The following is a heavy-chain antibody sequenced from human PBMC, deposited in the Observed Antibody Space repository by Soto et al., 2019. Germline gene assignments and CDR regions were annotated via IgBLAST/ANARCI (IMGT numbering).Heavy chain of an antibody. D-gene: IGHD2-8*01. CDR3: ARDQSNGPLYYYYGMDV. CDR2: ISSSSSYI. V-gene: IGHV3-21*01. Sequence: PRGSLRLSCAASGFTFSSYSMNWVRQAPGKGLEWVSSISSSSSYIYYADSVKGRFTISRDNAKNSLYLQMNSPRAEDTAVYYCARDQSNGPLYYYYGMDVWDQGTTVTVSS. J-gene: IGHJ6*02. CDR1: GFTFSSYS.